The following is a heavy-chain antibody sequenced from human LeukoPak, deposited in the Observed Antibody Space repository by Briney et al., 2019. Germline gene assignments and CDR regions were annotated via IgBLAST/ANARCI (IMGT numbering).Heavy chain of an antibody. Sequence: GGSLRLSCAASGFTFSSYAMSWVRQAPGKGLEWVSAISGSGGSTYYADSVKGRFTISRDNSKNTLYLQMNSLRAEDTAVYYCAKVRAWRAYGGNGFDYWGQGTLVTVSS. J-gene: IGHJ4*02. CDR2: ISGSGGST. V-gene: IGHV3-23*01. D-gene: IGHD4-23*01. CDR3: AKVRAWRAYGGNGFDY. CDR1: GFTFSSYA.